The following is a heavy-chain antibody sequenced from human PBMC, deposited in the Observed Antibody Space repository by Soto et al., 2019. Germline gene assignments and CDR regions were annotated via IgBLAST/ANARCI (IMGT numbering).Heavy chain of an antibody. CDR3: ARGRYGDY. D-gene: IGHD1-1*01. CDR2: ISAHNGNT. Sequence: QVHLVQSGAEVKKPGASVKVSCKGSGYTFTSYGITWVRQAPGQGLEWMGWISAHNGNTNYAQKLQSRVTGTREPSTSTAYMELRSMRSDDTAVYYCARGRYGDYWGQGALVTVSS. J-gene: IGHJ4*02. CDR1: GYTFTSYG. V-gene: IGHV1-18*01.